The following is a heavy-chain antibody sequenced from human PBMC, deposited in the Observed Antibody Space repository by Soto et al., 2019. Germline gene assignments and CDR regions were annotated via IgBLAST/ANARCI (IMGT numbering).Heavy chain of an antibody. D-gene: IGHD6-19*01. J-gene: IGHJ4*02. Sequence: GGSLRLSCAASGFTFSSYAMHWVRQAPGKGLEWVAVISYDGSNKYYADSVKGRFTISRDNSKNTLYLQMNSLRAEDTAVYYCARGPTVADTDYWGQGTLVTVSS. V-gene: IGHV3-30-3*01. CDR3: ARGPTVADTDY. CDR1: GFTFSSYA. CDR2: ISYDGSNK.